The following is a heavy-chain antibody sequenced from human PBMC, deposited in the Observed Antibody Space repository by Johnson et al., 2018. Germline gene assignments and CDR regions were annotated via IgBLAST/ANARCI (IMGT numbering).Heavy chain of an antibody. CDR2: ISWNSGSI. CDR3: AKDSQEYCSRTICHNYGMDV. Sequence: EVQLVESGGGLVQPGRSLRLSCAASGFTFDDYAMHWVRQAPGKGLEWVSGISWNSGSIGYADYVKGRFTISRDKAKNSLYRQMNSLRAEDTALYYCAKDSQEYCSRTICHNYGMDVWGQGTTVTVSS. D-gene: IGHD2-2*01. V-gene: IGHV3-9*01. CDR1: GFTFDDYA. J-gene: IGHJ6*02.